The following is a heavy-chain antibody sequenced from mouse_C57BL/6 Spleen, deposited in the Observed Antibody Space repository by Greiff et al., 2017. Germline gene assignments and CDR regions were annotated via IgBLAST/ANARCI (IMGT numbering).Heavy chain of an antibody. J-gene: IGHJ4*01. Sequence: QVHVKQSGAELARPGASVKLSCKASGYTFTSYGIRWVKQRTGQGLEWIGAIYPRGGNTYYNEKFKGKATLTADKSSSTAYMELRSLTSEDSAVYVCARCGTSAMDYRGQGTSVTVSS. CDR1: GYTFTSYG. CDR3: ARCGTSAMDY. V-gene: IGHV1-81*01. D-gene: IGHD4-1*01. CDR2: IYPRGGNT.